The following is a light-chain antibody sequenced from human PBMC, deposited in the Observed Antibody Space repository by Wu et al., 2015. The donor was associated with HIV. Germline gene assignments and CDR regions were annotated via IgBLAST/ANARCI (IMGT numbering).Light chain of an antibody. CDR3: QLYGSSTRFT. CDR2: GAS. CDR1: QSVRDD. V-gene: IGKV3-20*01. J-gene: IGKJ3*01. Sequence: EIVMTQSPATLSVSPGERVTLSCRASQSVRDDLAWYQQKPGQAPRLLIYGASSRATGIPDRFSGSGSGTDFTLTISRLEPEDFAVYFCQLYGSSTRFTFGPGTKLDIK.